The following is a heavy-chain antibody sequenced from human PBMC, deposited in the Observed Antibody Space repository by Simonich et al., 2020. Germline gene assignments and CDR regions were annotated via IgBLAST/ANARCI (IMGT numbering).Heavy chain of an antibody. V-gene: IGHV1-69-2*01. CDR1: GYTFTGYY. Sequence: VQLVQSGAEVKKPGASVKVSCKASGYTFTGYYMHWVRQAPGQGLEWMGLGDPEEGETIYAEKVQGRVTITADTSTDTAYMELSSLRSEDTAVYYCATSNLGRYYYYMDVWGKGTTVTVSS. D-gene: IGHD1-7*01. CDR3: ATSNLGRYYYYMDV. J-gene: IGHJ6*03. CDR2: GDPEEGET.